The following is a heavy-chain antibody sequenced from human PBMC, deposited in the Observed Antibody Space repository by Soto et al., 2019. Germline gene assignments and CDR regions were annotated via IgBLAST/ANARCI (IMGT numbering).Heavy chain of an antibody. Sequence: QVQLVQSGAEVKKPGASVKVSCKASGYSLTAYGISWVRQAPGQGLEWMGWISTAHSDIGYAQKFQGRVTMTTDTSTSTAYMELRSLRSDDTAVYYCARDLAYIREFWGQGTLVTVSS. CDR1: GYSLTAYG. J-gene: IGHJ4*02. CDR3: ARDLAYIREF. V-gene: IGHV1-18*01. CDR2: ISTAHSDI. D-gene: IGHD4-17*01.